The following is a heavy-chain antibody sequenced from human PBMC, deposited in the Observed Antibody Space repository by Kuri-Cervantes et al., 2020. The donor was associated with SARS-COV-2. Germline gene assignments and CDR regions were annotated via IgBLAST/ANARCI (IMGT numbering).Heavy chain of an antibody. CDR1: GFTFSSYW. V-gene: IGHV4-59*01. CDR2: IYYSGST. CDR3: ARGNYYYYMDV. J-gene: IGHJ6*03. Sequence: ESLKISCAASGFTFSSYWMSWVRQAPGKGLEWIGYIYYSGSTNYNPSLKSRVTISVDTSKNQFSLKLSSVTAADTAVYYCARGNYYYYMDVWGKGTTVTVSS.